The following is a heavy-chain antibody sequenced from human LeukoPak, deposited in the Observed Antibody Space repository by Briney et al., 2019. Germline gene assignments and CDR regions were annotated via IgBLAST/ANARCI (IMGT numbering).Heavy chain of an antibody. CDR2: IIPIFGTA. V-gene: IGHV1-69*06. J-gene: IGHJ4*02. D-gene: IGHD3-10*01. CDR1: GGTSSSYA. Sequence: SVKVSCKASGGTSSSYAISWVRQAPGQGLEWVGGIIPIFGTANYAQKFQGRVTITADKSTSTAYMELSSLRSEDTAVYYCARTLEALWFGEFDYWGQGTLVTVSS. CDR3: ARTLEALWFGEFDY.